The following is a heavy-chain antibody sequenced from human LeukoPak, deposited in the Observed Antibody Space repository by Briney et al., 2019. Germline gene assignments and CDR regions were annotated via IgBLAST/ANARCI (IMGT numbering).Heavy chain of an antibody. Sequence: QPGGSLTLSCAASGFTLHNYPIHGVRQAPGEGLVWVSLTSGDGITTYFADSVKGRFTISRHNSKRSLFLQMNSLRTEDTALYYCASDHVYGGADYWGQGTLVTVSS. CDR3: ASDHVYGGADY. J-gene: IGHJ4*02. CDR2: TSGDGITT. D-gene: IGHD5/OR15-5a*01. CDR1: GFTLHNYP. V-gene: IGHV3-43*02.